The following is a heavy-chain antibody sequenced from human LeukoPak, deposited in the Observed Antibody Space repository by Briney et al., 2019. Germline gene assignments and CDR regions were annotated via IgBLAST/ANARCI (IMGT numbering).Heavy chain of an antibody. CDR3: ARSITMVRGVLGAGSSNWFDP. CDR1: GFTFSSYS. V-gene: IGHV3-21*01. D-gene: IGHD3-10*01. Sequence: GGSLRLSCAASGFTFSSYSMNWVRQAPGKGLEWVSSIGSSSSYIYYADSVKGRFTISRDNSKNTLYLQMNSLRAEDTAVYYCARSITMVRGVLGAGSSNWFDPWGQGTLVTVSS. CDR2: IGSSSSYI. J-gene: IGHJ5*02.